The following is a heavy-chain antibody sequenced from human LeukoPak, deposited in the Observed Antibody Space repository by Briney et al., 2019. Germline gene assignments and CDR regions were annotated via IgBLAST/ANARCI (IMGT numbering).Heavy chain of an antibody. V-gene: IGHV2-5*02. Sequence: ESGPTLLNPTQPLTLTCTFSGFSLHTNGVGVGWIRQPPGKALESLALIYWDDDERLSPSLKSRLSITKDPSRNQVVLTMTNMDPVDTATYFCAHITLRLSEWPPRRTFDFWGQGILVTVSS. CDR3: AHITLRLSEWPPRRTFDF. J-gene: IGHJ4*02. D-gene: IGHD3-3*01. CDR1: GFSLHTNGVG. CDR2: IYWDDDE.